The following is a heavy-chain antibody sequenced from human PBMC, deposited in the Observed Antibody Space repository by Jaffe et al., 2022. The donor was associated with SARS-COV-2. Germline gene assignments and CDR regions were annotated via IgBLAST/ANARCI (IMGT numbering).Heavy chain of an antibody. CDR1: GGSFSGYY. CDR3: ARHYGDPFDY. CDR2: INHSGST. Sequence: QVQLQQWGAGLLKPSETLSLTCAVYGGSFSGYYWSWIRQPPGKGLEWIGEINHSGSTNYNPSLKSRVTISVDTSKNQFSLKLSSVTAADTAVYYCARHYGDPFDYWGQGTLVTVSS. J-gene: IGHJ4*02. D-gene: IGHD4-17*01. V-gene: IGHV4-34*01.